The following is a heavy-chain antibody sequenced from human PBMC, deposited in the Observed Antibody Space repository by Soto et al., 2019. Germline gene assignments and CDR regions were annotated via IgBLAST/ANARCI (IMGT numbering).Heavy chain of an antibody. J-gene: IGHJ6*02. CDR3: ARGAYCSSTSCPKGYYYGMDV. Sequence: EVQLLESGGGLVQPGGSLRLSCAASGFTFSSYAMSWVRQAPGKGLEWVSAISGSGGSTYYADSVKGRFTISRDNSKNTLYLQMNSLRAEDTAVYYCARGAYCSSTSCPKGYYYGMDVWGQGTTVTVSS. D-gene: IGHD2-2*01. V-gene: IGHV3-23*01. CDR2: ISGSGGST. CDR1: GFTFSSYA.